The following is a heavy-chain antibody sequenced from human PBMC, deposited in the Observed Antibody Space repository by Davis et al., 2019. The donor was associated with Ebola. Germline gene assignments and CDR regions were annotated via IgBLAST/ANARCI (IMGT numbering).Heavy chain of an antibody. V-gene: IGHV4-59*08. Sequence: MPSETLSLTCTVSGGSPSSYYGSWIRQPPGKGLEWIGYIYYSGSTNYNPSLRSRVTISVDTSKNQFSLKLSSVTAADTAVYYCARLVGGNYYYGLDVWGQGTTVTVSS. CDR2: IYYSGST. CDR1: GGSPSSYY. CDR3: ARLVGGNYYYGLDV. J-gene: IGHJ6*02. D-gene: IGHD2-15*01.